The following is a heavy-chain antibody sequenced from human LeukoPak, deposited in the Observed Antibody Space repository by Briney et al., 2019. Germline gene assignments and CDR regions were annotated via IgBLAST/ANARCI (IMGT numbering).Heavy chain of an antibody. J-gene: IGHJ4*02. V-gene: IGHV3-23*01. D-gene: IGHD2-2*01. CDR3: ATGIDCSSTSCSLWGYYFDY. CDR2: ISGSGGST. Sequence: GGSLRLSCAAPGFTFSSYAMSWVRQAPGKGLEWVSAISGSGGSTYYADSVKGRFTISRDNSKNTLYLQMNSLRAEDTAVYYCATGIDCSSTSCSLWGYYFDYWGQGTLVTVSS. CDR1: GFTFSSYA.